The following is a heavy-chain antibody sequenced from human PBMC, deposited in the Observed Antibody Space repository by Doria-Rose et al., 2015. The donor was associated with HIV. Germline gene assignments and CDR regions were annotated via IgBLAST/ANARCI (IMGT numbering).Heavy chain of an antibody. CDR1: GVSLSSPGVG. CDR3: ARIKSSRWYHKYYFDF. CDR2: IFSDDER. D-gene: IGHD6-13*01. Sequence: QVTLKESGPVLVKPTETLTLTCTASGVSLSSPGVGVSWIRQPPGKALEWLANIFSDDERSYKTSLKSRLTISRGTSKSQVVLTMTDMDTVDTATYYCARIKSSRWYHKYYFDFWGQGTLVIVSA. V-gene: IGHV2-26*01. J-gene: IGHJ4*02.